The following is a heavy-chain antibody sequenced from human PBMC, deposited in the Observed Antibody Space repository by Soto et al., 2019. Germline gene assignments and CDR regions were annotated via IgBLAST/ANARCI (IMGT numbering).Heavy chain of an antibody. V-gene: IGHV3-74*01. CDR1: GFTFGSDW. CDR2: INSDWSST. CDR3: SRVGGSTWN. D-gene: IGHD1-26*01. Sequence: LXLSFACSGFTFGSDWMHCVRQAPGKGLVWVSRINSDWSSTNYADFVKGRFAISRDNAKNTLYLQMNSLRVEVTAVYYCSRVGGSTWNWGQGILVTVYS. J-gene: IGHJ4*02.